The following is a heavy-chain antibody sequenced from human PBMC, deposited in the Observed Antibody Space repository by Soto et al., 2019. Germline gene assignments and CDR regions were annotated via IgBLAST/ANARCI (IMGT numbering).Heavy chain of an antibody. CDR1: GLTFSTHW. D-gene: IGHD6-19*01. CDR2: IKEDGSEK. CDR3: AREGSGVAGNYYYGMDV. J-gene: IGHJ6*02. Sequence: GGSLRLSCAASGLTFSTHWMNWVRQTPGKGLEWVANIKEDGSEKYYVDSVKGRFSISRDNAKNSLYLQMNSLRVEDTAVFYCAREGSGVAGNYYYGMDVWGQGTTVTVSS. V-gene: IGHV3-7*03.